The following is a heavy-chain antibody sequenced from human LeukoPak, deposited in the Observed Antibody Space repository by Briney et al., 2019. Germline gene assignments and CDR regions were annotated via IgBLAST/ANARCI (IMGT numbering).Heavy chain of an antibody. D-gene: IGHD6-19*01. CDR2: ISGSGSGGST. CDR3: AKLLAVTNSYYFNY. J-gene: IGHJ4*02. V-gene: IGHV3-23*01. Sequence: GGSLRLSCAASGFTFSSYAMSWVRQAPGKGLEWVSTISGSGSGGSTYYADSVKGRFTISRDNSKDTLYLQMNCLRAEDTAVYYCAKLLAVTNSYYFNYWGQGTLVTVSS. CDR1: GFTFSSYA.